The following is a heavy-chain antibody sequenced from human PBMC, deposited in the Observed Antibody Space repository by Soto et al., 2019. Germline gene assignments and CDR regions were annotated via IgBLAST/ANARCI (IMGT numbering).Heavy chain of an antibody. D-gene: IGHD1-26*01. CDR1: GYTFTGHY. CDR2: INPNSVGT. Sequence: ASVKVSCKASGYTFTGHYMHWVRQAPGQGLEWMGWINPNSVGTNYAQKFQGRVTMTRDTSKNQFSLKLSSVTAADTAVYYCARGAPMYSGSYYYYYYGMDVWGQGTTVTVSS. V-gene: IGHV1-2*02. J-gene: IGHJ6*02. CDR3: ARGAPMYSGSYYYYYYGMDV.